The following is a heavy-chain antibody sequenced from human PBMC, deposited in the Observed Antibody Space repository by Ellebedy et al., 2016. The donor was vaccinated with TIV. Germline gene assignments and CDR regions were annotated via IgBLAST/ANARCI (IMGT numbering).Heavy chain of an antibody. J-gene: IGHJ4*02. CDR2: IYYSGST. CDR1: GGSISSYY. V-gene: IGHV4-59*01. D-gene: IGHD4-23*01. Sequence: SETLSLXXTVSGGSISSYYWSWIRQPPGKGLEWIGYIYYSGSTNYNPSLKSRVTISVDTSKNQFSLKLSSVTAADTAVYYCARGSGTTVAMGFDYWGQGTLVTVSS. CDR3: ARGSGTTVAMGFDY.